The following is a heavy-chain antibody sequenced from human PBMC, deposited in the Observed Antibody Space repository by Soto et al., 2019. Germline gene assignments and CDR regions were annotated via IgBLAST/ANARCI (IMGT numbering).Heavy chain of an antibody. Sequence: GGSLRLSCAASGFTFSSYSMNWVRQAPGKGLEWVSYISSSSSTIYYADSVKGRFTISRDNAKNSLYLQMNSLRDEDTAVYYCARDRAHYDFWSGYYTDYYYYGMDVWGQGTTVIVSS. V-gene: IGHV3-48*02. CDR3: ARDRAHYDFWSGYYTDYYYYGMDV. J-gene: IGHJ6*02. CDR1: GFTFSSYS. D-gene: IGHD3-3*01. CDR2: ISSSSSTI.